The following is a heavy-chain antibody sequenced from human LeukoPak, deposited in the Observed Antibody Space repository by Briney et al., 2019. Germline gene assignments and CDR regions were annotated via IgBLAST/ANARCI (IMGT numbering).Heavy chain of an antibody. CDR3: ARVPRAPDIVVVPAASKVFGFDP. J-gene: IGHJ5*02. CDR2: MYYGST. Sequence: TSETLSLTCTVSGASISSSSYSWGWIRQPPGKGLEWIGNMYYGSTHYNPSLESRVTISVDTSKNQFSLKLSSVTAADTAVYYCARVPRAPDIVVVPAASKVFGFDPWGQGTLATVSS. CDR1: GASISSSSYS. D-gene: IGHD2-2*01. V-gene: IGHV4-39*07.